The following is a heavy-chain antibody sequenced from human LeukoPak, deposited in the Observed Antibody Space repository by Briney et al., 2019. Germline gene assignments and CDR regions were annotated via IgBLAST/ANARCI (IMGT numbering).Heavy chain of an antibody. D-gene: IGHD2-2*01. CDR2: IYPGDSDT. CDR1: GYSFTSYW. CDR3: ARLRYCSSTSCLNWFDP. Sequence: GESLQISCKGSGYSFTSYWIGWVRQMPGKGPEWMGIIYPGDSDTRYSPSFQGQVTISADKSISTAYLQWSSLKASDTAMYYCARLRYCSSTSCLNWFDPWGQGTLVTVSS. J-gene: IGHJ5*02. V-gene: IGHV5-51*01.